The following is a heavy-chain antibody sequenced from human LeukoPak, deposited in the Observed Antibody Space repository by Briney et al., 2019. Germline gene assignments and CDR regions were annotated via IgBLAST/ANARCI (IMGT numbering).Heavy chain of an antibody. CDR3: ARGATVNHFDY. CDR2: IIPILGIA. J-gene: IGHJ4*02. V-gene: IGHV1-69*04. Sequence: ASVKVSCKASGGTFSSYAISWVRQAPGQGLEWMGRIIPILGIANYAQKFQGRVTITADKSTSTAYMELSSLRSEDTAVYYCARGATVNHFDYWGQGTLVTVSS. CDR1: GGTFSSYA. D-gene: IGHD4-17*01.